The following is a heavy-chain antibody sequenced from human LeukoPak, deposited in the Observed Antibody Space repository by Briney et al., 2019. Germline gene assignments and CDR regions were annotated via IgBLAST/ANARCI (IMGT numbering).Heavy chain of an antibody. CDR1: GFPFYHYA. V-gene: IGHV3-9*01. CDR2: ISWNSGSV. Sequence: SLRLSCAASGFPFYHYAMHWGRQAPGKGLARVSGISWNSGSVGYSDSVKGRFTLSRDNSKNSLYLQMNSLRAEDTALYYCAKDRAHCSGGSCYSRAHDAFDIWGQGTMVTVSS. CDR3: AKDRAHCSGGSCYSRAHDAFDI. J-gene: IGHJ3*02. D-gene: IGHD2-15*01.